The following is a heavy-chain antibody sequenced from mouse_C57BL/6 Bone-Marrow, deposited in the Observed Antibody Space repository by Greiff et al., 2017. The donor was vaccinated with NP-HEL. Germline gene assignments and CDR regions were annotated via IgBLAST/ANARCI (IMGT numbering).Heavy chain of an antibody. D-gene: IGHD1-1*01. CDR3: ARHAHYYGSSYDAMDY. CDR2: IWSDGST. J-gene: IGHJ4*01. Sequence: QVQLKESGPGLVAPSQSLSITCTVSGFSLTSYGVHWVRQPPGKGLEWLVVIWSDGSTTYNSALQSSLSISKDNSKSQVFLKSNSLQTDDTAMYYCARHAHYYGSSYDAMDYWGQGTSVTVSS. V-gene: IGHV2-6-1*01. CDR1: GFSLTSYG.